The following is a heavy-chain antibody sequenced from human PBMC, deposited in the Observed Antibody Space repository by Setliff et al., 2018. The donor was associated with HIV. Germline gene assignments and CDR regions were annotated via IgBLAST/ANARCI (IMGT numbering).Heavy chain of an antibody. Sequence: ASVKVSCKASGYSFARYGLSWVRQAPGQGLEWMGWISGFNGNTKYAQSFQGRVAMTTETSTSTAYMEMRSLRSDDTAVYYCARAPFRSAWFSGGHDAFDIWGQGTMVTVSS. CDR2: ISGFNGNT. V-gene: IGHV1-18*01. D-gene: IGHD6-19*01. CDR3: ARAPFRSAWFSGGHDAFDI. J-gene: IGHJ3*02. CDR1: GYSFARYG.